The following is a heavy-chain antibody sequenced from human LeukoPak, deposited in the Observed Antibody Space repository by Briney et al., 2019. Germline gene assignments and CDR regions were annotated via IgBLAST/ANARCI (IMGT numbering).Heavy chain of an antibody. V-gene: IGHV3-30*02. J-gene: IGHJ4*02. Sequence: PGGSLRLSCAASGLILNSYGMLCVRQAPGRGLEGVEFIRYDGSNNYYADSVWGRLPLSRDNPKNKLSPQSNSLRAEDTAVFYCGKDTHCFGELFWGYFDYWGQGTLVTVSS. CDR1: GLILNSYG. D-gene: IGHD3-10*01. CDR2: IRYDGSNN. CDR3: GKDTHCFGELFWGYFDY.